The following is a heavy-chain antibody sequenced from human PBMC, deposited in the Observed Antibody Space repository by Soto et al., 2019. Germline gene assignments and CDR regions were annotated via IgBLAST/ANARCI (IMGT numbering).Heavy chain of an antibody. CDR3: ARAAAPSPEYPPESLRFLEWLSVGWFDP. V-gene: IGHV3-21*01. CDR2: ISSNSSYI. CDR1: GFTFSSYS. J-gene: IGHJ5*02. Sequence: PGGSLSLSCAASGFTFSSYSMNWVRQAPGKGLEWVSSISSNSSYIYYADSVKGRFTISRDNAKNSLYLQMNSLRAEDTAVYYCARAAAPSPEYPPESLRFLEWLSVGWFDPWGQGALVTVSS. D-gene: IGHD3-3*01.